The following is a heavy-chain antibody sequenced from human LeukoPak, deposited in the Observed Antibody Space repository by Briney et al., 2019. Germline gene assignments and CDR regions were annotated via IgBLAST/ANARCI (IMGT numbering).Heavy chain of an antibody. CDR3: ARHVSVAPRRADY. Sequence: RASETLSLTCTVSGGSISSSSYYWGWIRQPPGKGLEWIGSIYYSGSTYYNPSLKSRVTISVDTSKNQFSLRLTSVAAADTAVYFCARHVSVAPRRADYWGQGILVTVSS. V-gene: IGHV4-39*01. CDR1: GGSISSSSYY. CDR2: IYYSGST. D-gene: IGHD3-3*01. J-gene: IGHJ4*02.